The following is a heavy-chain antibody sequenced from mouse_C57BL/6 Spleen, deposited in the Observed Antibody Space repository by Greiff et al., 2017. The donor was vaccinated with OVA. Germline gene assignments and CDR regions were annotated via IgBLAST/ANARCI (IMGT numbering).Heavy chain of an antibody. Sequence: QVQLQQPGAELVRPGSSVKLSCKASGYTFTSYWMHWVKQRPIQGLEWIGNIDPSDSETHYTQKFKDKATLTVDKSSSTAYMQLSSLTSEDSAVYYCARSYYGSSPWYFDVWGTGTTVTVSS. J-gene: IGHJ1*03. D-gene: IGHD1-1*01. V-gene: IGHV1-52*01. CDR3: ARSYYGSSPWYFDV. CDR1: GYTFTSYW. CDR2: IDPSDSET.